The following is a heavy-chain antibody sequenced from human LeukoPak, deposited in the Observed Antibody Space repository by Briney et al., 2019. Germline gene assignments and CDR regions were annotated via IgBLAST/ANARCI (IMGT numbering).Heavy chain of an antibody. CDR1: GFTFSDYS. D-gene: IGHD5-24*01. J-gene: IGHJ4*02. Sequence: PGGPLRLSCAASGFTFSDYSMNWVRPAPGKGLEWISYIGISSGNTKYADSVKGRFTISGYKAKNSLYLQMNSLRVEDTAVYYCARDYKYAFDNWGQGTLVTVSS. V-gene: IGHV3-48*01. CDR3: ARDYKYAFDN. CDR2: IGISSGNT.